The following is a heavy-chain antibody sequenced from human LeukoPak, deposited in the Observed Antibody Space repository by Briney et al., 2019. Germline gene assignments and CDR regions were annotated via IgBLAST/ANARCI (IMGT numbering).Heavy chain of an antibody. CDR2: ISWNSGSI. CDR1: GFTFDGYA. Sequence: PGRSLRLSCAASGFTFDGYAMHWVRPAPGKGLEWVSGISWNSGSISYADSVKGRFTISRDNAKNSLYLQMNSLRAEDTALYYCAKDGRSSSTSCYIDYWGQGTLVTVSS. CDR3: AKDGRSSSTSCYIDY. V-gene: IGHV3-9*01. D-gene: IGHD2-2*01. J-gene: IGHJ4*02.